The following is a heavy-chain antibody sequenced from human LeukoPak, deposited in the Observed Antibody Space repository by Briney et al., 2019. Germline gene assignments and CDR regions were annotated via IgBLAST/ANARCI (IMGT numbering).Heavy chain of an antibody. CDR3: ARDESLATVTTGYYYYGMDV. CDR1: GFTFSSYE. D-gene: IGHD4-11*01. J-gene: IGHJ6*02. V-gene: IGHV3-48*03. Sequence: GGSLRLSCAAAGFTFSSYEMNWVRQAPGKGLEWVSYISSSGSTIYYADSVKGRFTISRDNARNSLYLQMNSLRAEDTAVYYCARDESLATVTTGYYYYGMDVWGQGTTVTVSS. CDR2: ISSSGSTI.